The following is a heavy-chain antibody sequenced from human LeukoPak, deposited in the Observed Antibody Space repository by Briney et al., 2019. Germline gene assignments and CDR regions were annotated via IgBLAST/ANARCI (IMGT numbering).Heavy chain of an antibody. D-gene: IGHD4-17*01. CDR1: GDSISSPHW. CDR3: AGGDSGDYHDAFDI. Sequence: PSETLSLTCAVSGDSISSPHWWSWVRQSPGKGLEWIGEIYHSGTTNYNPSLKSRVTISVDKSKNQFSLKLNSVTAADTAVYYCAGGDSGDYHDAFDIWVQGTMVTVSS. J-gene: IGHJ3*02. CDR2: IYHSGTT. V-gene: IGHV4-4*02.